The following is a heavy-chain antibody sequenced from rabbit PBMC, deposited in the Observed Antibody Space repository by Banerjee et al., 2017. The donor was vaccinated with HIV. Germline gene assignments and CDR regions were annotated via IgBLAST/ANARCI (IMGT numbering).Heavy chain of an antibody. Sequence: QEQLEESGGDLVKPGGSLALTCKASGFSLNNNYRMCWVRQAPGKGLEWIACIDTGDGSTYYASWVNGRFTISSDNAQNTVDLQMNSLIAADTATYFCARDLGYADSNYHSLWGPGTLVTVS. D-gene: IGHD8-1*01. CDR3: ARDLGYADSNYHSL. CDR2: IDTGDGST. J-gene: IGHJ4*01. V-gene: IGHV1S43*01. CDR1: GFSLNNNYR.